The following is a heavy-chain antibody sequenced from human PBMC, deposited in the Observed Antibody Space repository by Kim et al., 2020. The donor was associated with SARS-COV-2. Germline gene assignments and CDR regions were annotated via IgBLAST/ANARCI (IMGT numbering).Heavy chain of an antibody. Sequence: ASVKVSCKAAGYTFTSYGISWVRQAPGQGLEWMGWISAYNGNTNYAQKLQGRVTMTTDTSTSTAYMELRSLRSDDTALYYCARGADYGDYDTYYFDYWGQRALVTLSS. V-gene: IGHV1-18*01. D-gene: IGHD4-17*01. J-gene: IGHJ4*02. CDR3: ARGADYGDYDTYYFDY. CDR1: GYTFTSYG. CDR2: ISAYNGNT.